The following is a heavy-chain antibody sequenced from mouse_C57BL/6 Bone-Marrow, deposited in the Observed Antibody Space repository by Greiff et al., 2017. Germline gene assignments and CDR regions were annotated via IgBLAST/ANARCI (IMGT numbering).Heavy chain of an antibody. J-gene: IGHJ2*01. V-gene: IGHV1-64*01. CDR2: IRPNSGST. D-gene: IGHD2-3*01. CDR3: ATSADGYTFDC. CDR1: GYTFTSYW. Sequence: QVQLQQPGAELVKPGASVKLSCKASGYTFTSYWMHWVKQRPGQGLEWIGMIRPNSGSTNYNEKLKSKATLNEYKSSSTAYMQRSSLTSEDSAVYYCATSADGYTFDCWGPGPTLTVSS.